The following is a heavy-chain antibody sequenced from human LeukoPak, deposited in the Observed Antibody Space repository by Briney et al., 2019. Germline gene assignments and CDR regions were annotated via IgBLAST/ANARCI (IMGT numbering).Heavy chain of an antibody. D-gene: IGHD3-10*01. CDR2: ISWNSGSI. Sequence: PGGSLRLSCAASGFTFDDYAMHWVRQAPGKGLEWVSGISWNSGSIGYADSVKGRFTISRDNAKNSLYLQMNSLRAEDTALYYCAKDLLRFGALYYYYYGMDVWGQGTTVTVSS. J-gene: IGHJ6*02. CDR3: AKDLLRFGALYYYYYGMDV. CDR1: GFTFDDYA. V-gene: IGHV3-9*01.